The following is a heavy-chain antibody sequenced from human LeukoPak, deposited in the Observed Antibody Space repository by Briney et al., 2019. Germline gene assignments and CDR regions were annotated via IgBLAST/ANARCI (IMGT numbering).Heavy chain of an antibody. CDR3: AKDRGRHYDSSGYYFDY. CDR1: GFTFSSYG. J-gene: IGHJ4*02. CDR2: ISYDGSNK. Sequence: GGSLRLSCAASGFTFSSYGMHWVRQAPGKGLEWVAVISYDGSNKYYADSVKGRFTISRDNSKNTLYLQMNSLRAEDTAVYYCAKDRGRHYDSSGYYFDYWGQGTLVTVSS. V-gene: IGHV3-30*18. D-gene: IGHD3-22*01.